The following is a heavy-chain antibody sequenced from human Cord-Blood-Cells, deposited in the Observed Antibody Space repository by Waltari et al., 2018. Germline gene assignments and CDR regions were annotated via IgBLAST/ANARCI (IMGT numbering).Heavy chain of an antibody. D-gene: IGHD6-13*01. CDR1: GYTFTSYS. J-gene: IGHJ4*02. CDR2: INPSGGST. CDR3: ARGGSSSWYDNRDFDY. Sequence: QMQLVQSGAEVKKPGASVKVSCKASGYTFTSYSMHWVRQAPGQGLEWMGIINPSGGSTSYAKKFQGRVTMTRDTSTSTVYMELSSLRSEDTAVYYCARGGSSSWYDNRDFDYWGQGTLVTVSS. V-gene: IGHV1-46*01.